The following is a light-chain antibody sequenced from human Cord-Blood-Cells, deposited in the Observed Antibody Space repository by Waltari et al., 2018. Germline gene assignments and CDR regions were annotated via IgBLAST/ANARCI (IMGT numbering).Light chain of an antibody. V-gene: IGKV2-28*01. CDR2: LGS. CDR3: MQALQTPRT. Sequence: DIVMTQSPLSLPVTPGEPASISCRSSQSLLHSNGYNYLDWYLQKPGQSPQPLIYLGSNRASGVPDRFSGSGSGTDFTLKISRVEAEDVGVDYCMQALQTPRTFGQGTKVEIK. CDR1: QSLLHSNGYNY. J-gene: IGKJ1*01.